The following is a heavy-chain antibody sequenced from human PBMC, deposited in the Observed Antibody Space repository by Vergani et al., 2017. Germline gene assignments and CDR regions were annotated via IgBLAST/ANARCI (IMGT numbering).Heavy chain of an antibody. CDR2: INHSGST. J-gene: IGHJ4*02. V-gene: IGHV4-34*01. Sequence: QVQLQQWGAGLLKPSETLSLTCAVYGGSFSGYYWSWIRQPPGKGLEWIGEINHSGSTNYNPSLKSRVTISVDTSKNQFSLKLSSVTAADTAVYYCALVATFSXFDYWGQGTLVTVSS. CDR1: GGSFSGYY. D-gene: IGHD5-12*01. CDR3: ALVATFSXFDY.